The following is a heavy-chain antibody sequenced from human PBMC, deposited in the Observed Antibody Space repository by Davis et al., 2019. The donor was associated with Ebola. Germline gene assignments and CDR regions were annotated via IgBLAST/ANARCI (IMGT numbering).Heavy chain of an antibody. CDR2: IYSGGST. D-gene: IGHD6-13*01. J-gene: IGHJ3*02. Sequence: GGSLRLSCAASGFSFSSYWMSWVRQAPGKGLEWVSVIYSGGSTYYADSVKGRFTISRDNSKNTLYLQMNSLRAEDTAVYYCARGGGYSSSWYDAFDIWGQGTMVTVSS. V-gene: IGHV3-53*01. CDR1: GFSFSSYW. CDR3: ARGGGYSSSWYDAFDI.